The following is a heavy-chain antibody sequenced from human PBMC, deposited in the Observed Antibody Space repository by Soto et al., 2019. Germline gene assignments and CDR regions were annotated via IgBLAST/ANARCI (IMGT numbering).Heavy chain of an antibody. CDR2: DTGSGGNT. CDR1: GFTFSNYA. D-gene: IGHD5-12*01. CDR3: AKAQYSGYAVSLNLDS. V-gene: IGHV3-23*01. J-gene: IGHJ4*02. Sequence: EVQLLESGGGLVQPGGSLRLSCAASGFTFSNYAMTWVRQAPGKGLEWVSGDTGSGGNTYYADSVKGRFTISRDKSKNTLYLQMISLRAEDTAVYYCAKAQYSGYAVSLNLDSWGQGDLVTVSS.